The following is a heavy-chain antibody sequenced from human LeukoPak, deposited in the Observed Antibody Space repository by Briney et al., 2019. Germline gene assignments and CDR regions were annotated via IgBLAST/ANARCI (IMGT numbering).Heavy chain of an antibody. Sequence: GGSLRLSCSASGFTFSTYWMSWVRQAPGKGLEWVANMRRDGNEIYYLDSVRGRFTISRDNAKNSLYLQMNSLRAEDTAVYYCATLCWGNQLAGFDSWGQGTLVTVSS. D-gene: IGHD3-10*02. CDR3: ATLCWGNQLAGFDS. J-gene: IGHJ4*02. CDR2: MRRDGNEI. V-gene: IGHV3-7*01. CDR1: GFTFSTYW.